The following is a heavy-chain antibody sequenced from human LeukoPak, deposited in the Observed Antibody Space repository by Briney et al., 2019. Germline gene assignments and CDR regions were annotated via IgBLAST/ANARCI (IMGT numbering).Heavy chain of an antibody. Sequence: PGRSLRLSCAASGFTFSSYSMNWVRQAPGKGLEWVSSISSSSSYIYYADSVKGRFTISRDNAKNSLYLQMNSLRAEDTAVYYCARDVSGGYSGYPDTFDYWGQGTLVTVSS. D-gene: IGHD5-12*01. J-gene: IGHJ4*02. V-gene: IGHV3-21*01. CDR1: GFTFSSYS. CDR3: ARDVSGGYSGYPDTFDY. CDR2: ISSSSSYI.